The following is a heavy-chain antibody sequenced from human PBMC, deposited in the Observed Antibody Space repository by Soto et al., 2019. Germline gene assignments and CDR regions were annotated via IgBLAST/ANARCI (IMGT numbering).Heavy chain of an antibody. J-gene: IGHJ4*02. CDR2: INHSGST. CDR3: ARRGRGYSYGYPSGFDY. D-gene: IGHD5-18*01. V-gene: IGHV4-34*01. CDR1: GGSFSGYY. Sequence: SETLSLTCAVYGGSFSGYYWSWIRQPPGKGLEWIGEINHSGSTNCNPSLKSRVTISVDTSKNQFSLKLSSVTAADTAVYYCARRGRGYSYGYPSGFDYWGQGTLVTVSS.